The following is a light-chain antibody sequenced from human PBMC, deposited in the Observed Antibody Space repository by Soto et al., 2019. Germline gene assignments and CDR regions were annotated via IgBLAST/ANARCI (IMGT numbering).Light chain of an antibody. J-gene: IGKJ5*01. V-gene: IGKV3-15*01. CDR2: GAS. CDR3: QQYYDSPIT. CDR1: QNINSN. Sequence: ETVMTQSPATLSVSPGETATLSCRASQNINSNLAWYQQKPGQAPRLLIYGASTRATGIPDRFSGGGSGTEFTLTISSLQSEDFAVYYCQQYYDSPITFGQGTRLEIK.